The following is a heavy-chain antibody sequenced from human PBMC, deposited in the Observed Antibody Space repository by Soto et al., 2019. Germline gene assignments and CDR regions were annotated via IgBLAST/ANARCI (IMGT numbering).Heavy chain of an antibody. CDR1: GFTFSTYA. CDR2: ISASGGTT. Sequence: SLRLSCAASGFTFSTYAMAWVRQAPGKGLEWVSCISASGGTTDYADPVKGRFSISRDNSKNTLYLHMNSLTADDTAVYYCARGSTSVGYDYWGQGTLVTVS. V-gene: IGHV3-23*01. CDR3: ARGSTSVGYDY. D-gene: IGHD1-26*01. J-gene: IGHJ4*02.